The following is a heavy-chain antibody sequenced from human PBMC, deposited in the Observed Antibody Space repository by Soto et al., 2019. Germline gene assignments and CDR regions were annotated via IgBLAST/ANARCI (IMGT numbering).Heavy chain of an antibody. CDR3: ARETGLRSSGWSYYFDF. CDR1: GFTLSSYR. V-gene: IGHV3-48*02. Sequence: EVQLVESGGGMVQPGGSLRVSCAASGFTLSSYRMHWVRQAPGKGLEWVSYISGSGGTIYYADSVKGRFTISRDNAKNSLSVQMNSLSDEDTAVYFCARETGLRSSGWSYYFDFWGQGTRVPVSS. CDR2: ISGSGGTI. J-gene: IGHJ4*02. D-gene: IGHD6-19*01.